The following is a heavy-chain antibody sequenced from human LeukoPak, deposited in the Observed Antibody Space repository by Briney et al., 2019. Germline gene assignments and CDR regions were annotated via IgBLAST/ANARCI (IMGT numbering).Heavy chain of an antibody. CDR2: ISSNGGST. V-gene: IGHV3-64D*06. CDR1: GFTYSSYA. J-gene: IGHJ4*02. Sequence: PGGSLRLSCSASGFTYSSYAMHWVRQAPGKGLEYVSAISSNGGSTYYADSVKSRFTISRDNSKNTLYLQMSSLRAEDTAVYYCVKDPLNSSGWYFDYWGQGTLVTVSS. D-gene: IGHD6-19*01. CDR3: VKDPLNSSGWYFDY.